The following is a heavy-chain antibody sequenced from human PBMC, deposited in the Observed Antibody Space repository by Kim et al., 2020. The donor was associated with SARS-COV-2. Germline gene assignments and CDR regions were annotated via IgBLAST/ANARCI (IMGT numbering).Heavy chain of an antibody. V-gene: IGHV4-59*13. D-gene: IGHD4-17*01. J-gene: IGHJ6*02. CDR2: IYYSGST. CDR1: GGSISSYY. Sequence: SETLSLTCTVSGGSISSYYWSWIRQPPGKGLEWIGYIYYSGSTNYNPSLKSRVTISVDTSKNQFTLKLSSVTAADTAVYYCARERTVTTGLYYYYYGMDVWGQGTTVTVSS. CDR3: ARERTVTTGLYYYYYGMDV.